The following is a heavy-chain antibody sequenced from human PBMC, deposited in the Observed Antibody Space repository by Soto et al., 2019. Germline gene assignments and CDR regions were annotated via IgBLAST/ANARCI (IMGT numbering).Heavy chain of an antibody. Sequence: QITLKESGPTLVNPTQTLTLTCTFSGFSLSTGGVGVGWIRQPPGQALEWLALIYWDDGKTYSPSLKSRLTITKDTSKNQVVLTMTNMDPVDTATYYCAHRNGRGGYCSSTSCYAPHFDYWGQGTLVTVSS. CDR2: IYWDDGK. CDR3: AHRNGRGGYCSSTSCYAPHFDY. J-gene: IGHJ4*02. V-gene: IGHV2-5*02. CDR1: GFSLSTGGVG. D-gene: IGHD2-2*01.